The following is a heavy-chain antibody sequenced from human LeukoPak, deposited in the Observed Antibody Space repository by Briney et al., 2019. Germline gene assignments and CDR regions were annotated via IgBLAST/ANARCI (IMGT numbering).Heavy chain of an antibody. J-gene: IGHJ4*02. V-gene: IGHV3-30*03. Sequence: GRSLRLSCAASGFTFSSYGMHWVRQAPGKGLEWVAVISYDGSNKYYAASVKGRFTISRDNSKNTLYLQMNSLRAEDTAVYYCASELLGRAVAVSPFDYWGQGTLVPVSS. CDR2: ISYDGSNK. D-gene: IGHD6-19*01. CDR3: ASELLGRAVAVSPFDY. CDR1: GFTFSSYG.